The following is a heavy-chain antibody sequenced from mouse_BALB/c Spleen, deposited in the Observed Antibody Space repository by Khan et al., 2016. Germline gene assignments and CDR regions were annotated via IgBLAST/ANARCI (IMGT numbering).Heavy chain of an antibody. CDR3: ARSGPFYFDY. CDR2: ISYSGST. V-gene: IGHV3-2*02. J-gene: IGHJ2*01. Sequence: EVELQESGPGLVKPSQSLSLTCTVTGYSITSDYAWNWIRQFPGNKLEWMCYISYSGSTSYNPSLKSRISITRDTSKNQFFLHLHSVTTEDTATYYCARSGPFYFDYWGQGTTLTVSS. CDR1: GYSITSDYA. D-gene: IGHD4-1*01.